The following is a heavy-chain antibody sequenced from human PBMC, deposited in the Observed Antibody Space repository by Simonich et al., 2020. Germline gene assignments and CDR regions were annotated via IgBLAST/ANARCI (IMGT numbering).Heavy chain of an antibody. CDR2: INPNSGST. D-gene: IGHD2-21*01. V-gene: IGHV1-2*02. J-gene: IGHJ3*02. Sequence: QVQLVQSGAEVTKPGASVKVSCKASGYTFTGYYMHWVRQAPGQGLEGMGWINPNSGSTNYAQKFQGRVTMTRDTSISTAYMELSRLRSDDTAVYYCARNGLVGILKAFDIWGQGTMVTVSS. CDR3: ARNGLVGILKAFDI. CDR1: GYTFTGYY.